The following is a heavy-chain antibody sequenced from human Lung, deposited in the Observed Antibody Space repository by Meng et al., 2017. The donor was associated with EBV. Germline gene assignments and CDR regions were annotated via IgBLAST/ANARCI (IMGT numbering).Heavy chain of an antibody. CDR3: ARGDSYFDY. Sequence: QVQRQGSGPVLVKPSQNLSVICAVSGGSISSGGYYWSWIRQPPGKGLEWIGYIYYSGSTYYNPSLKSRVTISVDTSKNQFSLKLSSVTAADTAVYYCARGDSYFDYWGQGTLVTVSS. CDR1: GGSISSGGYY. V-gene: IGHV4-30-4*01. CDR2: IYYSGST. J-gene: IGHJ4*02. D-gene: IGHD2-21*02.